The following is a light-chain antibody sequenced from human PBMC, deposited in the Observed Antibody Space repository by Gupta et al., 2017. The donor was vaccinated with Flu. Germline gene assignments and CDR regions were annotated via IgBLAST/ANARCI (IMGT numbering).Light chain of an antibody. CDR1: NIGSKS. V-gene: IGLV3-21*02. J-gene: IGLJ2*01. Sequence: SYVLSQPPSVSVAPGPTARITCGGNNIGSKSVHWYQQKPGQAPVLVVYADSDRPSGIPERFSGSNSGNTATLIISRVEAGDEADYYCQVWDSSTDHPVFGGGTKLTAL. CDR2: ADS. CDR3: QVWDSSTDHPV.